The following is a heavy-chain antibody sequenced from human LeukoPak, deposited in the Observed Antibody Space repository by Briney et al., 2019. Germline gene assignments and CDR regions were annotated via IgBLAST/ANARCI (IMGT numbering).Heavy chain of an antibody. Sequence: PGGSLRLSCAASGFTFSSYGMHWVRQAPGKGLEGVAVIWYDGSNKYYADSVKGRFTISRDNSKNTLNLQMNSLRAEDTAVYYYAKGPMSNYYDSSGYLDYYYYYGMDVWGQGTTVTVSS. CDR3: AKGPMSNYYDSSGYLDYYYYYGMDV. CDR2: IWYDGSNK. V-gene: IGHV3-33*06. D-gene: IGHD3-22*01. CDR1: GFTFSSYG. J-gene: IGHJ6*02.